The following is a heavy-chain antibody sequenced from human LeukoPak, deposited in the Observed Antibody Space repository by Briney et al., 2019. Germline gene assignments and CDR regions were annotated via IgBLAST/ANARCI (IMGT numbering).Heavy chain of an antibody. CDR3: ARDKPPYYDSSTYYFDY. D-gene: IGHD3-22*01. CDR1: GGSFSGYY. Sequence: SETLSLTCAVYGGSFSGYYWSWIRQPAGKGLEWIGRIYTSGSTNYNPSLKSRVTMSVDTSKNQFSLKLSSVTAADTAVYYCARDKPPYYDSSTYYFDYWGQGTLVTVSS. CDR2: IYTSGST. J-gene: IGHJ4*02. V-gene: IGHV4-4*07.